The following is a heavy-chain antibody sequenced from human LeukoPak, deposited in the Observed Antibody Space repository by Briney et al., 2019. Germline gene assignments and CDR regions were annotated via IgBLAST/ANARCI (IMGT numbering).Heavy chain of an antibody. CDR1: GGSISSGSYY. CDR2: IYTSGST. D-gene: IGHD6-19*01. CDR3: ARDSSGWYLPWFDP. V-gene: IGHV4-61*02. J-gene: IGHJ5*02. Sequence: PSQTLSLTCTVSGGSISSGSYYWSWIRQPAGKGLEWIGRIYTSGSTNYNPSLKSRVTISVDTSKNQLSLKLSSVTAADTAVYYCARDSSGWYLPWFDPWGQGTLVTVSS.